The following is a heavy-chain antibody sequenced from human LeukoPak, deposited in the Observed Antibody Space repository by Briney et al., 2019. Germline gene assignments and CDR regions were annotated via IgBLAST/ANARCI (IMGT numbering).Heavy chain of an antibody. J-gene: IGHJ4*02. CDR3: ARERIRYCSSTSCYTDFDY. Sequence: PGRSLRLSCAASGFTFSSYDMHWVRMHWVRQAPGKGLEWVAVIWYDASNKYHADSVKGRFTISRDNAKNSLYLQMNSLRAEDTAVYYCARERIRYCSSTSCYTDFDYWGQGTLVTVSS. V-gene: IGHV3-33*01. D-gene: IGHD2-2*02. CDR2: IWYDASNK. CDR1: GFTFSSYDMHWVR.